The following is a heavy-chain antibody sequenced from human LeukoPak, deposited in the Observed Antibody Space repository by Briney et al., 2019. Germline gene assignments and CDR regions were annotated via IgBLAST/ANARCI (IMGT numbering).Heavy chain of an antibody. D-gene: IGHD6-19*01. V-gene: IGHV4-59*11. Sequence: PSETLSLTCTVSGGSISSHSWSWIREPPGPGLERKGYIYYSGRTNYNPSLKSRVTISVDTSKNQVSLKRSSVTAADTAAYYCARDCGGWYPGLFDYWGQGTRVSVSS. CDR3: ARDCGGWYPGLFDY. CDR2: IYYSGRT. CDR1: GGSISSHS. J-gene: IGHJ4*02.